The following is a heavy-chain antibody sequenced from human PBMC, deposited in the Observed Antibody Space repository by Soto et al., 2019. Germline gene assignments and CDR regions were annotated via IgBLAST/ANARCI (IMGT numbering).Heavy chain of an antibody. CDR1: GGSIISYY. Sequence: SETLSLTCTVSGGSIISYYCIFIRHPPGKGLEWIGYIYYSGSTNYNPSLKSRVTISVDTSKNQFSLKLSSVTAADTAVYYCASNIVAKTNAFDIWGQGTMVTVSS. D-gene: IGHD5-12*01. V-gene: IGHV4-59*01. CDR2: IYYSGST. CDR3: ASNIVAKTNAFDI. J-gene: IGHJ3*02.